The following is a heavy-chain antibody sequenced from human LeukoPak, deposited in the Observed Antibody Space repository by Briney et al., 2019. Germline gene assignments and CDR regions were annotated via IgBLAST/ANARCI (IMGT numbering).Heavy chain of an antibody. J-gene: IGHJ4*02. CDR3: ARHFDHPTAYFDS. CDR1: GDPISSGDSD. V-gene: IGHV4-30-2*03. D-gene: IGHD1-14*01. Sequence: HSQTLALTCTVTGDPISSGDSDWSWIRRPPAKCLEWIASIYSGGMTFYNPSLKSRLTISADTSRNHFSLRLSAVTAADTALYFCARHFDHPTAYFDSWGQGSLVSVSS. CDR2: IYSGGMT.